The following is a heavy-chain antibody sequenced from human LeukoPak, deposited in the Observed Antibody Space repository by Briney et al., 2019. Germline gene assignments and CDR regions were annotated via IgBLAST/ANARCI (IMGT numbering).Heavy chain of an antibody. Sequence: GGSLRLSCAASGFTFSSYDIHWVRQAPGKGLEWVAFIRYDGSNKYYADSVKGRFTISRDNSKNTLYLQMNSLRAEDTAVYYCAREKYSSSWLYYYYMDVWGKGTTVTISS. CDR2: IRYDGSNK. J-gene: IGHJ6*03. CDR3: AREKYSSSWLYYYYMDV. D-gene: IGHD6-13*01. V-gene: IGHV3-30*02. CDR1: GFTFSSYD.